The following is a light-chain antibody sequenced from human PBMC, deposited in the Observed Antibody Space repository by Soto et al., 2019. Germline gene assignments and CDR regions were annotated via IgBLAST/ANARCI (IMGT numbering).Light chain of an antibody. CDR2: DVS. Sequence: QSVLTQPRSVSGSPGQSVTISCTGTSSDVGGYNYVSWYQQHPGKAPKLMIYDVSKRPSGVPDRFSGSKSRNTASLTISGLQAEDEADYYCCSYAGSYVFGTGTKLTVL. J-gene: IGLJ1*01. CDR3: CSYAGSYV. CDR1: SSDVGGYNY. V-gene: IGLV2-11*01.